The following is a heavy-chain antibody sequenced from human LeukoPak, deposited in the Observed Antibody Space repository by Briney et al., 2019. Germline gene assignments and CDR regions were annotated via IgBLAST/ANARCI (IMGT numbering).Heavy chain of an antibody. D-gene: IGHD1-26*01. Sequence: GSLRLSCAASGFTFNNYGMSWIRQPPGKGLEWIGEINHSGSTNYNPSLKSRVTISVDTSKNQFSLKLSSVTAADTAVYYCARVGGSYYGYSSAIDYWGQGTLVTVSS. CDR1: GFTFNNYG. CDR2: INHSGST. V-gene: IGHV4-34*01. J-gene: IGHJ4*02. CDR3: ARVGGSYYGYSSAIDY.